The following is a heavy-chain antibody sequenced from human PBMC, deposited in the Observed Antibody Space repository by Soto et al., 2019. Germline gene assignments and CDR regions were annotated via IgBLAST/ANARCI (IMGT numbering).Heavy chain of an antibody. V-gene: IGHV3-15*07. CDR3: TTYSRTIMPEVRFDF. CDR2: IKSQTDGGSG. Sequence: PGESLKISCAASGFAFSNAWINWVLQPPGRGLEWVGRIKSQTDGGSGDYAAPVKGRFVVSRDDSKNIVYLQMNSLKIEDTAVYYCTTYSRTIMPEVRFDFWGHGTLVTVSS. D-gene: IGHD3-16*01. CDR1: GFAFSNAW. J-gene: IGHJ4*01.